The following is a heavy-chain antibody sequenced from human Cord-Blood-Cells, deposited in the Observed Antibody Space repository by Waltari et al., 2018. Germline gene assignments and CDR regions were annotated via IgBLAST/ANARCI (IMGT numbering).Heavy chain of an antibody. CDR3: ARRYTLGAFDI. Sequence: QVQLVQSGAAVQKPGTSVKVSCKASGGTFSSYAISWVPQAPVQGLEWMGVIIPICGTANDAQKCQGRVTITADESTSTAYMELSSLRSEDTAVYYCARRYTLGAFDIWGQGTMVTVSS. CDR1: GGTFSSYA. D-gene: IGHD1-20*01. J-gene: IGHJ3*02. V-gene: IGHV1-69*01. CDR2: IIPICGTA.